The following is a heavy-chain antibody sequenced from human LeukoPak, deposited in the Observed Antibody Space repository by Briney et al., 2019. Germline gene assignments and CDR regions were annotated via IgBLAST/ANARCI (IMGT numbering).Heavy chain of an antibody. Sequence: PGGSLRLSCAASGFTFSSSAMSWVRQAPGKGLEWVSAISNNGGYTYYADSVKGRFTISRDNSKNTLYLQMNSLRADDTAVYYCAKQGRNDFVDSWGQGTLVTVSS. D-gene: IGHD3-3*01. V-gene: IGHV3-23*01. CDR3: AKQGRNDFVDS. J-gene: IGHJ4*02. CDR1: GFTFSSSA. CDR2: ISNNGGYT.